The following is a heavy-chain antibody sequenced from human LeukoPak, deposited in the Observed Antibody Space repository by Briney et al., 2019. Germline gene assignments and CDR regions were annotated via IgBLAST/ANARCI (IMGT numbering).Heavy chain of an antibody. CDR1: GGTFSSYA. D-gene: IGHD6-19*01. V-gene: IGHV1-69*13. J-gene: IGHJ4*02. CDR3: ARVIAVAGSTVDY. CDR2: IIPIFGTA. Sequence: SVTVSCKASGGTFSSYAISWVRQAPGQGLEWMGGIIPIFGTANYAQKFQGRVTITADESTSTAYMELSSLRSEDTAVYYCARVIAVAGSTVDYWGQGTLVTVSS.